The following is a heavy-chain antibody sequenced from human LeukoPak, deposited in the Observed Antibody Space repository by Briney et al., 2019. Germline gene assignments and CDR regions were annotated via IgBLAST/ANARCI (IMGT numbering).Heavy chain of an antibody. CDR1: GGSVTSTNW. V-gene: IGHV4-4*02. CDR3: SRESGPFCPFGY. Sequence: SETLSLTCAVSGGSVTSTNWWTWVRQPPGKGLEWIGEVHLDGRTNYNPSLTGRLTLSVDLYENHISLKLTSVTAADKATYFCSRESGPFCPFGYWGQGTLVIVSS. D-gene: IGHD1-26*01. J-gene: IGHJ4*02. CDR2: VHLDGRT.